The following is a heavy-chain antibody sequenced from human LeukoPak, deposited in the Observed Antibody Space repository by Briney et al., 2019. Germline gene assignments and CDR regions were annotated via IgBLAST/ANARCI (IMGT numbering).Heavy chain of an antibody. Sequence: GGSLRLSCAASGFTFDDYAMHWVRQAPGKGLEWVSLISGDGDSTYYADSVKGRFTISRDNSKNSLYLQMNSLSTEDTALFYCAKDKYSYGYNFDYWGQGTLVTVSS. CDR3: AKDKYSYGYNFDY. CDR1: GFTFDDYA. CDR2: ISGDGDST. J-gene: IGHJ4*02. D-gene: IGHD5-18*01. V-gene: IGHV3-43*02.